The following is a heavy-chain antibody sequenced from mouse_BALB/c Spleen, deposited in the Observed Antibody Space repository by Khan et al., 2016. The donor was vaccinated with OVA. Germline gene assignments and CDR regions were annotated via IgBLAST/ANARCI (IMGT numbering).Heavy chain of an antibody. CDR3: ADRLTGSFAY. CDR1: GFTFSSYS. CDR2: ISSGGDYT. D-gene: IGHD4-1*01. J-gene: IGHJ3*01. V-gene: IGHV5-6*01. Sequence: EVELVESGGDLVKPGGSLKLSCAASGFTFSSYSMSWVRQTPDKRLEWVASISSGGDYTYYPDSVKGRFTIFRDNAKNTLYLQMSDLKSEDTAMYYCADRLTGSFAYWGQGTLVTVSA.